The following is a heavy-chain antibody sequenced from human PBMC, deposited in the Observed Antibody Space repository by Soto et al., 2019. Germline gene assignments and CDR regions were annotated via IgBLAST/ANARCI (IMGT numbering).Heavy chain of an antibody. J-gene: IGHJ5*02. CDR3: ARAVGYCSSTSCYKRPVNWFDP. Sequence: SEPLSLTCTVSGVSISSYYWSWIRQPPGKGLEWIGYIYYSGSTNYNPSLKSRVTISVDTSKNQFSLKLSSVTAADTAVYYCARAVGYCSSTSCYKRPVNWFDPWGQGTLVTVSS. D-gene: IGHD2-2*01. CDR1: GVSISSYY. V-gene: IGHV4-59*01. CDR2: IYYSGST.